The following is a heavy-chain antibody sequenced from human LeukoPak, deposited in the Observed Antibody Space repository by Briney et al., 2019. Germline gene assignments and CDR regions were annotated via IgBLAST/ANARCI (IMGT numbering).Heavy chain of an antibody. D-gene: IGHD1-26*01. CDR3: ACWKLPSRYYFDF. CDR2: INHSGST. V-gene: IGHV4-34*01. CDR1: GGSFSGYY. Sequence: SETLSLTCAVYGGSFSGYYWSWIRQPPGKGQEWIGEINHSGSTTYNPSLKSRVPISVDTSTNQFPLKLSSVTAADTAVYYCACWKLPSRYYFDFWGQGTLVTVSS. J-gene: IGHJ4*02.